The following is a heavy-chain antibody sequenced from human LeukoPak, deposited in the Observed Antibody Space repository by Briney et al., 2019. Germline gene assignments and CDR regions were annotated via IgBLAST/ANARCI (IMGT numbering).Heavy chain of an antibody. Sequence: SQTLSLTCTVSGGSISSGSYYWSWIRQPAGKGLEWIGRIYTSGSTNYNPSLKSRVTISVDTSKNQFSLKLSSVTAADTAVYYCARDPQWFGDRPQIDYWGQGTLVTVSS. J-gene: IGHJ4*02. D-gene: IGHD3-10*01. V-gene: IGHV4-61*02. CDR1: GGSISSGSYY. CDR2: IYTSGST. CDR3: ARDPQWFGDRPQIDY.